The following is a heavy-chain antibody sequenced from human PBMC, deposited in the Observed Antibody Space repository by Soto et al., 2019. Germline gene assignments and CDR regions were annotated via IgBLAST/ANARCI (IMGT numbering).Heavy chain of an antibody. CDR3: ARDSGASHYYGMDV. D-gene: IGHD3-10*01. J-gene: IGHJ6*02. CDR2: IYYSGST. Sequence: PSETLSLTCTVSGGSISSGDYYWSWIRQPPGKGLEWIGYIYYSGSTYYNPSLKSRVTISVDTSKNQFSLKLSSVTAADTAVYYCARDSGASHYYGMDVRGQGTTVTVSS. V-gene: IGHV4-30-4*01. CDR1: GGSISSGDYY.